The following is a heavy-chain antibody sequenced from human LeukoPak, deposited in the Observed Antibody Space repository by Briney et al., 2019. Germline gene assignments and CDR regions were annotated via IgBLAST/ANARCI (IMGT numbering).Heavy chain of an antibody. CDR3: AKVVVVPAGGVPNSY. J-gene: IGHJ4*02. V-gene: IGHV4-59*01. Sequence: SETLSLTCTISGGSISSYYWSWIRQPPGKGLEWIGYIYYSGSTNYNPPLKSRVTISVDTSKNQFSLKLSSVTAADTAVYYCAKVVVVPAGGVPNSYWGQGTLVTVSS. CDR1: GGSISSYY. CDR2: IYYSGST. D-gene: IGHD2-2*01.